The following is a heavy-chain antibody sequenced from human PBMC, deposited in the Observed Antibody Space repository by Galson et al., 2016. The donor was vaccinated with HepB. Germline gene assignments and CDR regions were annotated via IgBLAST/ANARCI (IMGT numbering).Heavy chain of an antibody. CDR3: ARDGSYASLAGFYNGWFDP. CDR1: DDSMTRPGYY. D-gene: IGHD3-9*01. CDR2: IHYSGIT. J-gene: IGHJ5*02. V-gene: IGHV4-31*03. Sequence: TLSLTCSVSDDSMTRPGYYWTWIRQPPGGGLEWIGYIHYSGITFYNPSLRSRVIISLAMSKDQFTLRLTSVTAADTGVYYCARDGSYASLAGFYNGWFDPWGQGTLVTVS.